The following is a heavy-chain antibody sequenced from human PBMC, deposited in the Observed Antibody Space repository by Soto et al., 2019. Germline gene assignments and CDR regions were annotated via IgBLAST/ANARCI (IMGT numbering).Heavy chain of an antibody. Sequence: ASVKVSCKAPGYTFTSYGISWVRQAPGQGLEWMGWISAYNGNTNYAQKLQGRVTMTTDTSTSTAYMELRSLRSDDTAVYYCARGLFLGYYDSSRYYHPYKCFDPCGQGTLVTFYS. J-gene: IGHJ5*02. D-gene: IGHD3-22*01. CDR2: ISAYNGNT. V-gene: IGHV1-18*01. CDR3: ARGLFLGYYDSSRYYHPYKCFDP. CDR1: GYTFTSYG.